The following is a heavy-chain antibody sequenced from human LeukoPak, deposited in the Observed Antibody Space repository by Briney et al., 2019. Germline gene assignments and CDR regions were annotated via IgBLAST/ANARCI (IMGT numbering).Heavy chain of an antibody. D-gene: IGHD6-19*01. V-gene: IGHV1-2*02. CDR2: INPNSGGT. J-gene: IGHJ4*02. Sequence: ASVKVSCKASGYTFTGCYMHWVRQAPGQGLEWTGWINPNSGGTNYTQKFQGRVTMTRDTSISTAYMELSRLRSDDTAVYYCARSLPGIAVAGEFDYWGQGTLVTVSS. CDR3: ARSLPGIAVAGEFDY. CDR1: GYTFTGCY.